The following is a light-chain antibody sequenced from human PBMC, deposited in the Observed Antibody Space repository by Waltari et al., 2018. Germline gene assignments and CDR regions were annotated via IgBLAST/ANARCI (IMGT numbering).Light chain of an antibody. CDR2: DVN. CDR1: SSALGSFNY. CDR3: SSYTTTSTLLVV. Sequence: QSALTQPASVSGSPGQSIPISCTGTSSALGSFNYVSWYQHHPGKAPKLMIFDVNNRPSGVSDRFSGSKSGNTASLTISGLQAEDEADYYCSSYTTTSTLLVVFGGGTKLTVL. J-gene: IGLJ2*01. V-gene: IGLV2-14*03.